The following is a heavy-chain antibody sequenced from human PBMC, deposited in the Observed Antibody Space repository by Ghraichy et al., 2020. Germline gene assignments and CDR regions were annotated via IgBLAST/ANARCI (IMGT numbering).Heavy chain of an antibody. CDR1: GFSFSSYW. D-gene: IGHD2-15*01. V-gene: IGHV3-7*01. CDR3: ASDGGYCADC. CDR2: INQDATDK. Sequence: GESLNISCAASGFSFSSYWMTWVRQAPGKGLEWVANINQDATDKNYVDSVKGRFTISRDNAKNSLYLQMNSLRAEDTAVYYCASDGGYCADCWGQGTLVTFSS. J-gene: IGHJ4*02.